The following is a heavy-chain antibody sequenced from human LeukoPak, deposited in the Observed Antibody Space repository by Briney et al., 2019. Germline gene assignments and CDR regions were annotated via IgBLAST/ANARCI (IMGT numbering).Heavy chain of an antibody. CDR3: ARDAGYGSGSYYSYYFDY. CDR1: GFTFSSYA. J-gene: IGHJ4*02. Sequence: PGGSLRLSCAASGFTFSSYAMHWVRQAPGKGLEWVAVISFDGSNKYYADSVKGRFTISRDNSKNTLYLQMNSLRAEDTAVYYCARDAGYGSGSYYSYYFDYGGQGTLVTVSS. D-gene: IGHD3-10*01. V-gene: IGHV3-30*04. CDR2: ISFDGSNK.